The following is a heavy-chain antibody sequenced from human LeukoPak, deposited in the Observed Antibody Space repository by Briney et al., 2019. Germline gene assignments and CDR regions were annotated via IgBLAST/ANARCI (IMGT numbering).Heavy chain of an antibody. CDR3: ARGRRRGYCSSTSCSSPFGY. CDR1: GGSSSGYY. D-gene: IGHD2-2*01. Sequence: SETLSLTCAVYGGSSSGYYWSWIRQPPGKGLEWIGEINHSGSTNYNPSLKSRVTISVDTSKNQFSLKLSSVTAADTAVYYCARGRRRGYCSSTSCSSPFGYWGQGTLVTVSS. CDR2: INHSGST. J-gene: IGHJ4*02. V-gene: IGHV4-34*01.